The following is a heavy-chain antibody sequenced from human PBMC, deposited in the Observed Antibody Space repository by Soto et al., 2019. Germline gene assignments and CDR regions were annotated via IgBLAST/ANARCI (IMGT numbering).Heavy chain of an antibody. D-gene: IGHD2-21*02. V-gene: IGHV3-48*02. J-gene: IGHJ4*02. CDR1: GFSFSDHS. CDR2: ISSNSDTT. CDR3: ARLPKGSLVTA. Sequence: LMESGGGLVSPGGSLRLSCVASGFSFSDHSMHWVRRAPGKGLQWISYISSNSDTTYYADSVKGRFTVSRDNAKNALFLQMNSLRDDDTATYYCARLPKGSLVTAWGQGARVTVSS.